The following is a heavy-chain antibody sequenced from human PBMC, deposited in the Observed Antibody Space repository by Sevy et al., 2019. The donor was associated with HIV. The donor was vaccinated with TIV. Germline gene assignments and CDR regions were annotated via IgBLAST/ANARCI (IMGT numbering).Heavy chain of an antibody. Sequence: GGSLRLSCAASGFTLNSYWMSWVRQAPGKGLEGVANIKQDGSVKYYVDSGKGRFTISRDNARNLVYLQMSSLTAEDTALYYCVRAIAADASLWGQGTLVTVSS. CDR1: GFTLNSYW. CDR3: VRAIAADASL. V-gene: IGHV3-7*01. J-gene: IGHJ4*02. CDR2: IKQDGSVK. D-gene: IGHD6-13*01.